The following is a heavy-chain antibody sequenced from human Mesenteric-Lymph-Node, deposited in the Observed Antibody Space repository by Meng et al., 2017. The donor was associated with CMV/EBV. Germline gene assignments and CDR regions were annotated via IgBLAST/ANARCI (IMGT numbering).Heavy chain of an antibody. D-gene: IGHD3-3*01. CDR1: TWSSEA. CDR2: SIQRFGTA. CDR3: ARERGDFWSCDGAEYFQH. V-gene: IGHV1-69*05. J-gene: IGHJ1*01. Sequence: TWSSEASSAERQCPGQGSEWMGRSIQRFGTANEAQKVQGRVTMTTDESTRIAYRELSRLRSEDTAVYHRARERGDFWSCDGAEYFQHWGQGTLVTVSS.